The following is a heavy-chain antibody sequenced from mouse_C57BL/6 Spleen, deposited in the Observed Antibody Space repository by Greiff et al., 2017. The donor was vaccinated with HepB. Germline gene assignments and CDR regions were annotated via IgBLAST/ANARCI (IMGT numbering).Heavy chain of an antibody. D-gene: IGHD1-1*01. V-gene: IGHV1-69*01. J-gene: IGHJ4*01. CDR2: IDPSDSYT. Sequence: QVQLQQPGAELVMPGASVKLSCKASGYTFTSYWMHWVKQRPGQGLEWIGEIDPSDSYTNYNQKFKGKSTLTVDQSSSTAYMQLSSLTSEDSAVYYCARRVNYYGSSYDAMDYWGQGTSVTVSS. CDR1: GYTFTSYW. CDR3: ARRVNYYGSSYDAMDY.